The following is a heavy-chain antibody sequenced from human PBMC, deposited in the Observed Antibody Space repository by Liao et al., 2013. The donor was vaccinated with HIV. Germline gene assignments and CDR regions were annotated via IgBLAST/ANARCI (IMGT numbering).Heavy chain of an antibody. CDR1: GGSISSSSYY. D-gene: IGHD3-22*01. CDR3: ARIYDSSGYAFDY. V-gene: IGHV4-39*07. J-gene: IGHJ4*02. Sequence: QLQLQESGPGLVKPSETLSLTCTVSGGSISSSSYYWGWIRQPPGKGLEWIGSINYSGSTYYNPSLKSRVTISVDTSKNQFSLKLSSVTAADTAVYYCARIYDSSGYAFDYWAREPWSPSPQ. CDR2: INYSGST.